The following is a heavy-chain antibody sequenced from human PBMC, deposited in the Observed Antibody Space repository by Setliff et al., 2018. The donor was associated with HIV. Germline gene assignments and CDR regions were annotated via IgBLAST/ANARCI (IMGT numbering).Heavy chain of an antibody. CDR3: ARDFDWPQAC. J-gene: IGHJ4*02. V-gene: IGHV3-74*01. CDR2: IAVDGSRT. CDR1: GFTFSSYA. D-gene: IGHD3-9*01. Sequence: GGSLRLSCAASGFTFSSYAMSWVRQAPGKGPVWVSRIAVDGSRTDYADSVKGRFTISRDNARDTLYLEMNSLRVEDTAVYYCARDFDWPQACWGQGTLVTVSS.